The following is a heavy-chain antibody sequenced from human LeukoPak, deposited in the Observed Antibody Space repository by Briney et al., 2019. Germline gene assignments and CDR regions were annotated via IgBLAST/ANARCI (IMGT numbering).Heavy chain of an antibody. CDR1: GFTFSSYS. CDR2: ISSSSSYI. CDR3: AKVPTYYDFWSGYVNWFDP. V-gene: IGHV3-21*04. D-gene: IGHD3-3*01. J-gene: IGHJ5*02. Sequence: GGSLRLSCAASGFTFSSYSMNWVRQAPGKGLEWVSSISSSSSYIYYADSVKGRFTISRDNAKNTLYLQMNSLRAEDTAVYYCAKVPTYYDFWSGYVNWFDPWGQGTLVTVSS.